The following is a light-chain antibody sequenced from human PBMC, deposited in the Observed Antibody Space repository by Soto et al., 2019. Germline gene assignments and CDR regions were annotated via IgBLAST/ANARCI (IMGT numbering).Light chain of an antibody. CDR2: DDS. Sequence: SYERTQPPSVSVAPGQTARITCGGNNIGSKSVHWYQQKPGQAPVLVVYDDSDRPSGIPDRFSGSNSGNTATLTISRVEAGDEADYYCQVWDSSSDHPVFGGGTKLTVL. V-gene: IGLV3-21*02. CDR1: NIGSKS. J-gene: IGLJ2*01. CDR3: QVWDSSSDHPV.